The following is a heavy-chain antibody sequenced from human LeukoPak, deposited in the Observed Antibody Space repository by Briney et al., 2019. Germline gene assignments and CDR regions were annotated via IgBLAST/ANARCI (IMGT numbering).Heavy chain of an antibody. CDR2: ISAYNGNT. CDR1: GYTFTSYG. Sequence: ASVKVSCKASGYTFTSYGISWVRQAPGQGLEWMGWISAYNGNTNYAQKLQGRVTMTTDTSTSTAYMELRSLSSDDTAVSYCARVRTYYYDSSGYYFDYWGQGTLVTVSS. V-gene: IGHV1-18*01. J-gene: IGHJ4*02. CDR3: ARVRTYYYDSSGYYFDY. D-gene: IGHD3-22*01.